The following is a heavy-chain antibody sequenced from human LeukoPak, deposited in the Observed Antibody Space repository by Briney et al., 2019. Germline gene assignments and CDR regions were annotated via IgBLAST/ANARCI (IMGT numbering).Heavy chain of an antibody. J-gene: IGHJ3*02. Sequence: NASETLSLTCAVYGGSFSGYYWSWIRQPPGKGLEWIGEINHSGSTNYNPSLKSRVTISVDTSKNQFSLKLSSATAADTAVYYCARQIAAAGTVAFDIWGQGTMVTVSS. V-gene: IGHV4-34*01. D-gene: IGHD6-13*01. CDR2: INHSGST. CDR1: GGSFSGYY. CDR3: ARQIAAAGTVAFDI.